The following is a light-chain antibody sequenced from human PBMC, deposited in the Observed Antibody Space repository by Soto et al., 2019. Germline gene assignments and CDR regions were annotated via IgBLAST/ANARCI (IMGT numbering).Light chain of an antibody. CDR2: DAS. CDR1: QSISSW. CDR3: QQYNSYSPWT. Sequence: ENHVSLSPATLSASIGDRVTITCRASQSISSWLAWYQQKPGKAPKLLIYDASSLESGVPSRFSGSGSGTEFTLTISSLQPDDFATYYCQQYNSYSPWTFGQGTKVDIK. V-gene: IGKV1-5*01. J-gene: IGKJ1*01.